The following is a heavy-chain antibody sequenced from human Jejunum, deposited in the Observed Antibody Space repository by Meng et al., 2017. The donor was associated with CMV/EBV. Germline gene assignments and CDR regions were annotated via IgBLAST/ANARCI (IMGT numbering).Heavy chain of an antibody. V-gene: IGHV1-46*01. D-gene: IGHD3-22*01. Sequence: YMNWVRQAPGQGLEWMGIINPSGGSTSYAQKFQGRVTMTRDTSTSTVYMELSSLRSEDTAVYYCAIGGYYYDSSGYGSLGDAFDIWGQGTMVTVSS. CDR3: AIGGYYYDSSGYGSLGDAFDI. CDR2: INPSGGST. CDR1: Y. J-gene: IGHJ3*02.